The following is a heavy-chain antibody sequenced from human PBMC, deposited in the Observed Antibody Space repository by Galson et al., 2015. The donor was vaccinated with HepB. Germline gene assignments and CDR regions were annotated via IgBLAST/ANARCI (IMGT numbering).Heavy chain of an antibody. CDR1: GFTFSSYS. V-gene: IGHV3-21*01. J-gene: IGHJ4*02. Sequence: SLRLSCAASGFTFSSYSMNWVRQAPGKGLEWVSSISSSSSYIYYADSVKGRFTISRDNAKNSLYLQMNSLRAEDTAVYYCARGHSGYDTFDYWGQGTLVTVSS. CDR3: ARGHSGYDTFDY. D-gene: IGHD5-12*01. CDR2: ISSSSSYI.